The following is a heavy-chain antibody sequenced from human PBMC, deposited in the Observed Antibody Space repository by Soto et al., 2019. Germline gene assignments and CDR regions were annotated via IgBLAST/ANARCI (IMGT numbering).Heavy chain of an antibody. J-gene: IGHJ4*02. CDR1: GFPFRNYA. Sequence: LRLSCATSGFPFRNYAMSWVRQTPGKGLEWVSAIDGSGDSTYYADSVKGRFTISRDNSGNTLYLQMDSLRAEDTAVYFCAKDRGWTYYFDYWGQGALVTVSS. CDR2: IDGSGDST. CDR3: AKDRGWTYYFDY. V-gene: IGHV3-23*01. D-gene: IGHD6-19*01.